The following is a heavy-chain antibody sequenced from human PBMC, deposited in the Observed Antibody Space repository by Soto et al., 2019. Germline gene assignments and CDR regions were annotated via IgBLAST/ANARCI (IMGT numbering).Heavy chain of an antibody. CDR3: TRTISALPGDDY. D-gene: IGHD6-6*01. V-gene: IGHV3-7*01. CDR1: GFTFNRYW. J-gene: IGHJ4*02. Sequence: EVQLVESGGGLVQPGGSLRLSCAASGFTFNRYWMGWVRQAPGKGPAWLANIKQDGSERYYVDSVKGRFTISRDNVKNSVYLQMNSLRAEDTAVYYCTRTISALPGDDYWGQGTLVTVSS. CDR2: IKQDGSER.